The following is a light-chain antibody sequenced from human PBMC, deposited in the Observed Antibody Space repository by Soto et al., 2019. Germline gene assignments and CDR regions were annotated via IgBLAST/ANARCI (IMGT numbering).Light chain of an antibody. CDR3: QQRGA. CDR1: QSVSSY. V-gene: IGKV3-11*01. Sequence: EIVLTQSPATLSLSPGERATLSCRASQSVSSYLAWYQQKPGQAPRLLIYDASNRATGIPARFSGSGSGTDLTLTISSLEPEDFAVYYCQQRGAFGGGTKVEIK. J-gene: IGKJ4*01. CDR2: DAS.